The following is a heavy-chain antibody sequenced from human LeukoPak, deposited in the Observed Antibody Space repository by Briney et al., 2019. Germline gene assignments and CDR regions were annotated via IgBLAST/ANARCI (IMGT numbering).Heavy chain of an antibody. Sequence: GGSLRLSCAASGYTFGSYGMHWVRQAPGKGLEWVAFIRYDGSNKYYADSVKGRFTISRDNSKNTLYLQMNSLRAEDTAVYYCAKSLRLLNCGGDCFIFYYWGQGTLVTVSS. D-gene: IGHD2-21*02. V-gene: IGHV3-30*02. J-gene: IGHJ4*02. CDR3: AKSLRLLNCGGDCFIFYY. CDR2: IRYDGSNK. CDR1: GYTFGSYG.